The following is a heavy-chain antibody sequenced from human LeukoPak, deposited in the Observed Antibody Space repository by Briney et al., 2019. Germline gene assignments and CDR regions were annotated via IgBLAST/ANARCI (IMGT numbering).Heavy chain of an antibody. V-gene: IGHV3-53*01. CDR3: AKDSGITMIVVVPGAFDI. CDR2: IYSDGST. CDR1: GFTVSSNY. D-gene: IGHD3-22*01. J-gene: IGHJ3*02. Sequence: GGSLRLSCAASGFTVSSNYMSWVRQAPGKGLEWVSVIYSDGSTYYADSVKGRFTISRDNSKNTLYLQMNSLRAEDTAVYYCAKDSGITMIVVVPGAFDIWGQGTMVTVSS.